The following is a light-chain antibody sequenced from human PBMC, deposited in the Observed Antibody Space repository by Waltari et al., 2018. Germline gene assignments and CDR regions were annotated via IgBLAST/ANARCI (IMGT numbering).Light chain of an antibody. J-gene: IGKJ2*01. CDR1: QSVSGS. CDR2: DSS. V-gene: IGKV3-11*01. Sequence: PGESATLSCRASQSVSGSLAWYQHKPGQPPRLLIYDSSNRATGIPARFSGSGSGTDFTLTISSLTPEDFAVYFCQHRTNWVPGMYTFGQGTKLEIK. CDR3: QHRTNWVPGMYT.